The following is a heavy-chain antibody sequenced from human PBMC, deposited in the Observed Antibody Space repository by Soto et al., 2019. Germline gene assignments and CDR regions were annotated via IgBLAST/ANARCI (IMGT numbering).Heavy chain of an antibody. J-gene: IGHJ4*02. CDR3: ARESRYCSGGSCYFLPGIDY. V-gene: IGHV1-69*12. D-gene: IGHD2-15*01. CDR2: IIPIFGTA. CDR1: GGTFSSYA. Sequence: QVQLVQSGAEVKKPGSSVKVSCKASGGTFSSYAISWVRQAPGQGLEWMGGIIPIFGTANYAQKFQGRVTITADEATSTACRELSSLRSEDTAVYYCARESRYCSGGSCYFLPGIDYWGQGTLVTVSS.